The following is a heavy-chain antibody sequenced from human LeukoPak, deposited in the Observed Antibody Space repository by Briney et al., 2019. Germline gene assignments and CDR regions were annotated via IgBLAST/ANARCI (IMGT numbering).Heavy chain of an antibody. J-gene: IGHJ4*02. CDR1: GGSISSGGYY. D-gene: IGHD3-10*01. Sequence: SETLSLTCTVSGGSISSGGYYWSWIRQPPGKELEWIASINYSGSTYYNPSLKSRVTISVDTSKNQFSLRLSSVTAADTAVYFCARYVVYGSGKYYFDYWGQGSLVTVSS. V-gene: IGHV4-39*01. CDR3: ARYVVYGSGKYYFDY. CDR2: INYSGST.